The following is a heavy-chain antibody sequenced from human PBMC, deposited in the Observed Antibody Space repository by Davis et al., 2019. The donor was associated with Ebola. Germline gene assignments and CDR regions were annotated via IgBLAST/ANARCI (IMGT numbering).Heavy chain of an antibody. CDR2: ISSSGSTI. Sequence: GESLKISCAASGFTFSDYYMSWIRQAPGKGLEWVSYISSSGSTIYYADSVKGRFTISRDNAKNSLYLQMNSLRDEDTAVYYCARITMVRGETNYYYYYGMDVWGQGTTVTVSS. D-gene: IGHD3-10*01. CDR3: ARITMVRGETNYYYYYGMDV. CDR1: GFTFSDYY. J-gene: IGHJ6*02. V-gene: IGHV3-11*04.